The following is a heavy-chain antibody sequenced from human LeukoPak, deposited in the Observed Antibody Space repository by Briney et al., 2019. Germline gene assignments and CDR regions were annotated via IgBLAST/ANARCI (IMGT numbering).Heavy chain of an antibody. CDR3: ARTPHEIRLQMIQLWLEEFGPAFDY. D-gene: IGHD5-18*01. Sequence: GESLKISCKGSGYSFTSYWIGWVRQMPGKGLEWMGIIYPGDSDTRYSPSFQGQVTISADKSISTAYLQWSSLKASDTAMYYCARTPHEIRLQMIQLWLEEFGPAFDYWGQGTLVTVSS. CDR1: GYSFTSYW. J-gene: IGHJ4*02. V-gene: IGHV5-51*01. CDR2: IYPGDSDT.